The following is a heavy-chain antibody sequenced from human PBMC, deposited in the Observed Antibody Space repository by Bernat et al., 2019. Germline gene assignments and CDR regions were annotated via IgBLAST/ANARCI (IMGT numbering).Heavy chain of an antibody. J-gene: IGHJ5*02. CDR2: INPDTGDT. D-gene: IGHD3-22*01. V-gene: IGHV1-2*02. CDR3: AVVYFYGGSASAPPNH. Sequence: QVQLVHSGAEVKKPGASVTVPCKASGYTFTYYYIYWVRQAPGQGLECMGWINPDTGDTNYAQKFQGRVTMTRDTSISTVYMELSRLTSDDAAVYYCAVVYFYGGSASAPPNHWGQGTVVTVSS. CDR1: GYTFTYYY.